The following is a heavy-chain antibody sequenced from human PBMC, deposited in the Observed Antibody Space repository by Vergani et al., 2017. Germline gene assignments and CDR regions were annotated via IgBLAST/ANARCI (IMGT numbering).Heavy chain of an antibody. Sequence: QVQLVQSGAEVKKPGSSVKVSCKASGGTFSSYVISWVRQAPGQGLEWMGGIIPIFGTANYAQKFQGRVTITADESTSTAYMELRSLRSEDTSVYYCASSYMNYDYWFDPWGQGTLVTVSS. D-gene: IGHD4-11*01. V-gene: IGHV1-69*01. J-gene: IGHJ5*02. CDR3: ASSYMNYDYWFDP. CDR1: GGTFSSYV. CDR2: IIPIFGTA.